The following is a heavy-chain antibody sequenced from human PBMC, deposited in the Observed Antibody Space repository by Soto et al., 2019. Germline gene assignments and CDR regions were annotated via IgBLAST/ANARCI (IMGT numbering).Heavy chain of an antibody. J-gene: IGHJ4*02. CDR1: GYSFTSLH. V-gene: IGHV1-8*01. CDR3: ARGSPGPVDH. Sequence: QVQLVQSGAEVRRPGASVKVSCKASGYSFTSLHFNWVRQATGQGLEWIGWMNPHSGETGYAQRFQGRVTMTRDITISTAYMELRSLTSHDTAVYFCARGSPGPVDHWGQGTLVTVSS. CDR2: MNPHSGET. D-gene: IGHD3-10*01.